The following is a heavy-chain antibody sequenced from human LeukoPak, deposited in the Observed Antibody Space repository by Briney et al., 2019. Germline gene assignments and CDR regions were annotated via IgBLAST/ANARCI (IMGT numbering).Heavy chain of an antibody. CDR3: AKGNEKWELLDNAFDI. CDR1: GFTFSDFG. J-gene: IGHJ3*02. CDR2: TRYDESNK. V-gene: IGHV3-30*02. D-gene: IGHD1-26*01. Sequence: GGSLRLSCAASGFTFSDFGMHWVRQAPGKGLEWVAFTRYDESNKDYADSVKGRFTISRDNSKNTLYLQMNSLRAEDTAVYYCAKGNEKWELLDNAFDIWGQGTMITVSS.